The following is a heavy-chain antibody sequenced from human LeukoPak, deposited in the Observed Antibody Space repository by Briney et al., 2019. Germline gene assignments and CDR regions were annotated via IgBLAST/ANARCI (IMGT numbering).Heavy chain of an antibody. J-gene: IGHJ3*01. CDR2: IWYDGSSE. Sequence: GKSLRLSCAASGFSFSRYGMYWVRQAPGKGLEWVALIWYDGSSEYYADSVKGRFTISRDTSKKTLYLQMNSLRAEDTAVYFCARGAEDTPGTYIDAFEFWGQGTMVTVSS. CDR3: ARGAEDTPGTYIDAFEF. D-gene: IGHD3-10*01. CDR1: GFSFSRYG. V-gene: IGHV3-33*01.